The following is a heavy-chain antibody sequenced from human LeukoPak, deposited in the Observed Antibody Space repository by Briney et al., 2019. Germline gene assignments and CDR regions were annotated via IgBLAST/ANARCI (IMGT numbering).Heavy chain of an antibody. CDR1: GSPFTNYW. Sequence: GASLQISCRGSGSPFTNYWIGGGRQMPGKGLGRVGIIYPGESDTRYNPSFQGQVTISADKSISTAYLQWSSLRASDTAHFYCARHLHSSGYFHFDYWGQGTLVTVSS. CDR2: IYPGESDT. CDR3: ARHLHSSGYFHFDY. D-gene: IGHD6-19*01. J-gene: IGHJ4*02. V-gene: IGHV5-51*01.